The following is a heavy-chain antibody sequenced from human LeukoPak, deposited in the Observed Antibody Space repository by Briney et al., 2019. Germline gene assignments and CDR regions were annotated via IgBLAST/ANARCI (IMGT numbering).Heavy chain of an antibody. CDR3: ARHRSVGASNPDPFNI. Sequence: GESLKISCKGSGYRFTNYWIGWVRQMPGKGLEWMAIIYPGDSDTRYSPSLQGQVTISADKSISTAYLQWSSLKASDTAMYYCARHRSVGASNPDPFNIWGQGTMVTVSS. CDR2: IYPGDSDT. CDR1: GYRFTNYW. D-gene: IGHD1-26*01. J-gene: IGHJ3*02. V-gene: IGHV5-51*01.